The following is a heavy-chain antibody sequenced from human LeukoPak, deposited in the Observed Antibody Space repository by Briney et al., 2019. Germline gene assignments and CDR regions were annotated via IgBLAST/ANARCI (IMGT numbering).Heavy chain of an antibody. J-gene: IGHJ4*02. CDR2: IRYDGSNK. D-gene: IGHD3-10*01. V-gene: IGHV3-30*02. CDR1: GFTFSSYG. Sequence: GGSLRLSCAASGFTFSSYGMHWVRQAPGKGLEWVAFIRYDGSNKYYADSVKGRLTISRDNSKNTLYLQMNSLRAEDTAVYYCAKDRGVRGVFDYWGQGTLVTVSS. CDR3: AKDRGVRGVFDY.